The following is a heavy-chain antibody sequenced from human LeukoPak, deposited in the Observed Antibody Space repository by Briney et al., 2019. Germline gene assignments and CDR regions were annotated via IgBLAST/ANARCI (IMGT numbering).Heavy chain of an antibody. CDR2: ISWNSGSM. Sequence: GGSLRLSCAASGFTFDDYAMHWVRQAPGKGLEWVSGISWNSGSMDYADSVKGRFTISRDNAKNSLYLQMNSLRAEDTALYHCARVKKGIAGASDYWGQGTLVTVSS. CDR1: GFTFDDYA. V-gene: IGHV3-9*01. D-gene: IGHD1-26*01. J-gene: IGHJ4*02. CDR3: ARVKKGIAGASDY.